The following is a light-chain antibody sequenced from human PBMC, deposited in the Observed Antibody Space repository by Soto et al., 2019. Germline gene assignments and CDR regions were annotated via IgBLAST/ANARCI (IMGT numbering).Light chain of an antibody. CDR2: GAS. Sequence: EIVMTQSPDTLSVSPGERATISCRASQSVSSNLAWYQQKPGQAPRLLMYGASTRAPGIPARFSGSGSGTEFTLTISSLQSEDFAVYYCQQYDTWPPSYTFGQGTKLEIK. CDR1: QSVSSN. CDR3: QQYDTWPPSYT. V-gene: IGKV3-15*01. J-gene: IGKJ2*01.